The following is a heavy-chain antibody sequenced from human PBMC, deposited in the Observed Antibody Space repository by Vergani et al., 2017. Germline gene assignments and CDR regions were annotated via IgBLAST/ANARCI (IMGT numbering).Heavy chain of an antibody. Sequence: EVQLLQSEGAVVQPGGSLRLSCAASGFTFSSYAMSWVRQAPGKGLEWVSAISGSGGSTYYADSVKGRFTISRDNSKNTLYLQMNSLRAEDTAVYYCAKEREYSSSCLDYWGQGTLVTVSS. CDR1: GFTFSSYA. CDR2: ISGSGGST. CDR3: AKEREYSSSCLDY. V-gene: IGHV3-23*01. J-gene: IGHJ4*02. D-gene: IGHD6-13*01.